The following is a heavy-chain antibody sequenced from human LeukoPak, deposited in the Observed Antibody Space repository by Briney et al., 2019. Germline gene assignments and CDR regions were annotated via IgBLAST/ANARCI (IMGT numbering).Heavy chain of an antibody. D-gene: IGHD3-10*01. Sequence: SETLSLTCAVYGGSFSGYYWSWIRQPPGKGLEWIGEINHSGSTNYNPSLKSRVTISVDTSENQFSLKLSSVTAADTAVYYCARGPERELFSPFDYWGQGTLVTVSS. J-gene: IGHJ4*02. CDR1: GGSFSGYY. CDR2: INHSGST. CDR3: ARGPERELFSPFDY. V-gene: IGHV4-34*01.